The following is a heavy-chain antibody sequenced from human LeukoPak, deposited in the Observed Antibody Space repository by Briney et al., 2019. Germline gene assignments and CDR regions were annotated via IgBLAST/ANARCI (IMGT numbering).Heavy chain of an antibody. J-gene: IGHJ3*02. V-gene: IGHV3-30*18. Sequence: GRSLRLSCAASGFTFSSYGMHWVRQAPGKGLEWVAVTSYDGSNKYYADSVKGRFTISRDNSKNTLYLQMNSLRAEDTAVYYCAKGGNSYGYGSAFDIWGQGTMVTVSS. D-gene: IGHD5-18*01. CDR3: AKGGNSYGYGSAFDI. CDR1: GFTFSSYG. CDR2: TSYDGSNK.